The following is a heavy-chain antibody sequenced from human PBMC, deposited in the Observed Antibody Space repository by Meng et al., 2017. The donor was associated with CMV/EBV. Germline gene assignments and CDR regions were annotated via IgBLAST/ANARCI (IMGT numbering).Heavy chain of an antibody. D-gene: IGHD1-1*01. CDR3: ASAWGGGELEPQGE. Sequence: GESLKISCAASGFTFDDYGMSWVRQAPGKGLEWVSGINWNGGSTGYADSVKGRFTISRDNAKNSLYLQMNSLRAEDTALYYCASAWGGGELEPQGEWGQGTLVTVSS. V-gene: IGHV3-20*04. CDR2: INWNGGST. CDR1: GFTFDDYG. J-gene: IGHJ4*02.